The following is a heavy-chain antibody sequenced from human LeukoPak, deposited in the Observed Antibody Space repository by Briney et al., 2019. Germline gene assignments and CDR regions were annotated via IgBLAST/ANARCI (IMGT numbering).Heavy chain of an antibody. CDR2: IYYSGST. CDR3: ARGALGYYDSSGYYYESEAFDY. V-gene: IGHV4-39*07. J-gene: IGHJ4*02. D-gene: IGHD3-22*01. CDR1: GGSISSSSYY. Sequence: SGTLSLTCTVSGGSISSSSYYWGWIRQPPGKGLEWIGSIYYSGSTYYNPSLKSRVTISVDTSKNQFSLKLSSVTAADTAVYYCARGALGYYDSSGYYYESEAFDYWGQGTLVTVSS.